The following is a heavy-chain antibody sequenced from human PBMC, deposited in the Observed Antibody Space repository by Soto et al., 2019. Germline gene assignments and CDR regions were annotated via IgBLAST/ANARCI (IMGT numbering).Heavy chain of an antibody. CDR3: ARVGFGELAPESYYFDY. V-gene: IGHV1-69*02. Sequence: QVQLVQSGAEVKKPGSSVKVSCKASGGTFNSYTISWVRQAPGQGLEWMGRIIPILGIANYAQKFQGRVTITADKSTSTAYMELSSLRSADTAVYYGARVGFGELAPESYYFDYWGQGTLVTVSS. J-gene: IGHJ4*02. CDR2: IIPILGIA. D-gene: IGHD3-10*01. CDR1: GGTFNSYT.